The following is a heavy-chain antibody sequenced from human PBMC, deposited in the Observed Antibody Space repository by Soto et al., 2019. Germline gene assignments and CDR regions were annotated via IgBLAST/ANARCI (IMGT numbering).Heavy chain of an antibody. CDR2: IYSGGST. V-gene: IGHV3-66*02. Sequence: GGSLRLSCAASGFTVSSNYMSWVRQAPGKGLEWVSVIYSGGSTYYADSVKGRFTISRDNSKNTLYLQMNSLRAEDTAVYYCARDQEPGGIAAAGTGAFDIWGQGTMVTVSS. CDR1: GFTVSSNY. J-gene: IGHJ3*02. CDR3: ARDQEPGGIAAAGTGAFDI. D-gene: IGHD6-13*01.